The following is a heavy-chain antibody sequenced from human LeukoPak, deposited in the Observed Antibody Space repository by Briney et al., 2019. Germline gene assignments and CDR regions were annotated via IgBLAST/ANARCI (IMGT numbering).Heavy chain of an antibody. J-gene: IGHJ4*02. CDR3: ARERYESGSYYKGYFDN. D-gene: IGHD3-10*01. CDR2: IYSSGST. Sequence: SETLSLTCTVSGGSISSYYWSWIRPPAGKGLEWIGRIYSSGSTNYNPSLRSRVTMAVDTSKNQFSLKLRSVTAADTASYYCARERYESGSYYKGYFDNWGQGTLVTVSS. CDR1: GGSISSYY. V-gene: IGHV4-4*07.